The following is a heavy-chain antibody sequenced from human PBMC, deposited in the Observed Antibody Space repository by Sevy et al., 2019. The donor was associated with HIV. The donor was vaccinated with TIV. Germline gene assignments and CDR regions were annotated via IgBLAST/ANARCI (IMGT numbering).Heavy chain of an antibody. V-gene: IGHV3-30*03. CDR2: ISYDGRNNK. CDR3: ARDRGEILSSAFDY. J-gene: IGHJ4*02. Sequence: GGSLRLSCAASGFTFSNYWMTWVRQAPGKGLEWVAVISYDGRNNKYNADSVKGRFTISRDNSKNTVYLQMNSLRAEDTAIYYCARDRGEILSSAFDYWGQGTLVTVSS. CDR1: GFTFSNYW. D-gene: IGHD3-16*01.